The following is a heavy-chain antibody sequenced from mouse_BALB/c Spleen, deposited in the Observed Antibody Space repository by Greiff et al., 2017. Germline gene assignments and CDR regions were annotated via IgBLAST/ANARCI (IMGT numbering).Heavy chain of an antibody. CDR3: ARDGSSAWFAY. J-gene: IGHJ3*01. Sequence: QVQLQQSGPELVKPGASVRISCKASGYTFTSYYIHWVKQRPGQGLEWIGWIYPGNVNTKYNEKFKGKATLTADKSSSTAYMQLSSLTSEDSAVYCCARDGSSAWFAYWGQGTLVTVSA. CDR2: IYPGNVNT. CDR1: GYTFTSYY. V-gene: IGHV1S56*01. D-gene: IGHD1-1*01.